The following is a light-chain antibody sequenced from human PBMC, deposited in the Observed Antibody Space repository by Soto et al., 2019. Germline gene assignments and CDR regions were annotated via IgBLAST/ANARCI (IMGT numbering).Light chain of an antibody. Sequence: EIVLTQSPSTLSLSPGERATLSCRASQSVSSYLAWYQQKPVQAPRLLIYDASNMATGIPASFSGSGSGTDFTLTISSLQPDDFAVYYCQQRSDCPSTFGGGTKAQIK. V-gene: IGKV3-11*01. CDR3: QQRSDCPST. CDR1: QSVSSY. CDR2: DAS. J-gene: IGKJ4*01.